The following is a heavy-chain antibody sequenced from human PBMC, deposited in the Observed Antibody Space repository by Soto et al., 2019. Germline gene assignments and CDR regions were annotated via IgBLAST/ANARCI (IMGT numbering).Heavy chain of an antibody. Sequence: EVQLVESGGGLVQPGGSLRLSCAASGFTFSSYWMHWVRQVPGKGLVWVSRIYTDGSRTSYADSVKGRFTISRDNAKNTLYLQMNSLRAEDTAVYYCARGAGGYYYMDVWGKGTTVTVSS. V-gene: IGHV3-74*01. J-gene: IGHJ6*03. CDR1: GFTFSSYW. CDR2: IYTDGSRT. D-gene: IGHD3-10*01. CDR3: ARGAGGYYYMDV.